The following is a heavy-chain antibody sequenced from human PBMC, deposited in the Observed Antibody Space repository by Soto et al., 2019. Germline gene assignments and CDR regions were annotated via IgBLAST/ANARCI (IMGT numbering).Heavy chain of an antibody. CDR2: ISKSGTTK. V-gene: IGHV3-48*03. Sequence: PGGSLRLSCVASGFTFSGYEMNWARQAPGKGLEWVAYISKSGTTKYYADSVKGRFTISRDTAENSLYLQMNSLRVEDTAVYYCARVGNIALPNWGQGTLVTVSS. CDR1: GFTFSGYE. D-gene: IGHD7-27*01. J-gene: IGHJ4*02. CDR3: ARVGNIALPN.